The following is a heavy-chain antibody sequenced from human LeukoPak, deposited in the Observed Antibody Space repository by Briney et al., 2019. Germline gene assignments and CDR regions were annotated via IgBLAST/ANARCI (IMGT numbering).Heavy chain of an antibody. CDR3: ARLRTDLRLDY. CDR2: IYYSGST. Sequence: SETLSLTCTVSGGSISSYYWSWIRQPPGKGLEWIGYIYYSGSTNYNPSLKSRVTISVDTSKNQFSLKLSSVTAADTAVYYCARLRTDLRLDYWGQGTLVTVSS. J-gene: IGHJ4*02. D-gene: IGHD4-11*01. CDR1: GGSISSYY. V-gene: IGHV4-59*01.